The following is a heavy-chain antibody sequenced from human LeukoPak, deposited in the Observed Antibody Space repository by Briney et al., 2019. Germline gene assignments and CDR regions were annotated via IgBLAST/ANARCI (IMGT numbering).Heavy chain of an antibody. V-gene: IGHV4-34*01. D-gene: IGHD6-13*01. CDR3: ARFYGSKGSIAAAGTGMDY. CDR1: GGSFSGYY. CDR2: INHSGST. Sequence: SSETLSLTCAAHGGSFSGYYWSWIRQPPGKGLEWIGEINHSGSTNYNPSLKSRVTISVDTSKNQFSLKLSSVTAADTAVYYCARFYGSKGSIAAAGTGMDYWGQGTLVTVSS. J-gene: IGHJ4*02.